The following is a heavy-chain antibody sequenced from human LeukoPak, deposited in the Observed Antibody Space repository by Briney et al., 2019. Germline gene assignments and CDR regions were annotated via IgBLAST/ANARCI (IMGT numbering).Heavy chain of an antibody. D-gene: IGHD2-15*01. Sequence: GGSLRLSCAASGFTFSSYSLNWVRQAPGKGLEWVSFISSSSITIYYADSVKGRFTISRDNAEKSLYLRMNSLRAEDTAVYYCARDRGGSYSAIDYWGQGTLVTVSS. CDR2: ISSSSITI. CDR3: ARDRGGSYSAIDY. V-gene: IGHV3-48*04. J-gene: IGHJ4*02. CDR1: GFTFSSYS.